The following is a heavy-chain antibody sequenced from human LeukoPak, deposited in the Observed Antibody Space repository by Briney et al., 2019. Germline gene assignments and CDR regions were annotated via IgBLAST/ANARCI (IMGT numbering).Heavy chain of an antibody. D-gene: IGHD3-10*01. CDR2: IYYSGNT. CDR3: ARHVGHYYGSGTLPYYYDY. Sequence: SETLSLTCTVSGDSISVDNYYWGWIHRPPGKGLESIGRIYYSGNTYYNPSLMSRVSISVDTSKTQFSLKVTSVTAADTAVYYCARHVGHYYGSGTLPYYYDYWSQGTLVTVSS. CDR1: GDSISVDNYY. V-gene: IGHV4-39*01. J-gene: IGHJ4*02.